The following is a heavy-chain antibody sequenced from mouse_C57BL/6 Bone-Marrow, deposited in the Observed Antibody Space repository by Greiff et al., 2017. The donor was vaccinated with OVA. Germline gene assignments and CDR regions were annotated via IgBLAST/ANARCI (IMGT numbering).Heavy chain of an antibody. J-gene: IGHJ3*01. CDR2: IAPAHGNT. D-gene: IGHD2-4*01. CDR3: ARSVYYDYLFAY. V-gene: IGHV14-3*01. CDR1: GFNIKNTY. Sequence: VQLQQSVAELVRPGASVKLSCTASGFNIKNTYMHWVKQRPEQGLAWIGRIAPAHGNTKYAPKFPGKATITADTSSNTAYLQLSSLTSEDTAIYYCARSVYYDYLFAYWGQGTLVTVSA.